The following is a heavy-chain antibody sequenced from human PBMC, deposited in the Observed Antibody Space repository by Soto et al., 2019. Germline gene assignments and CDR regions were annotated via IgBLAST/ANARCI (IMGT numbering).Heavy chain of an antibody. CDR1: GYSFASHW. CDR2: IYPGDSDT. J-gene: IGHJ4*02. D-gene: IGHD1-26*01. CDR3: ARYSGSYWHYLDF. Sequence: GESLKISCKGSGYSFASHWVAWVRQMPEKGLEWIGTIYPGDSDTKYSSAFRGHVTISADTSVSTAYLQWRSLEATDSAIYYCARYSGSYWHYLDFWGQGTLVTVS. V-gene: IGHV5-51*01.